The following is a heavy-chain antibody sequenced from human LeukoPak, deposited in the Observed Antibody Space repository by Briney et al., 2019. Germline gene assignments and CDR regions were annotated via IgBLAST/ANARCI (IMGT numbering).Heavy chain of an antibody. CDR3: ARHAGGSYPPYYFDY. D-gene: IGHD1-26*01. CDR1: GGSISSSNW. V-gene: IGHV4-4*02. CDR2: IYHSGST. Sequence: PSGTLSLTCAVSGGSISSSNWWSWVRQPPGKVLEWIGEIYHSGSTNYNPSLKSRVTISVDKSKNQFSLKLSSVTAADTAVYYCARHAGGSYPPYYFDYWGQGTLVTVSS. J-gene: IGHJ4*02.